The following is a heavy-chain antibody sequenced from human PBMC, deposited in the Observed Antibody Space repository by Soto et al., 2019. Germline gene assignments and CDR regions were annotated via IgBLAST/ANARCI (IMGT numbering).Heavy chain of an antibody. D-gene: IGHD2-21*02. V-gene: IGHV1-46*02. Sequence: QVQLVQSGAELKKPGASVSLSCKASGFSFNTYYVHWVRQSPGEGLQWMAVINPSNGVTSYPQKFLGRGTMTADTSMTTVYWELSGLKTEDTAVYFCARDWPDNYCGGDCPLGYYYRGMDVWGQGTAVTVSS. CDR2: INPSNGVT. J-gene: IGHJ6*02. CDR3: ARDWPDNYCGGDCPLGYYYRGMDV. CDR1: GFSFNTYY.